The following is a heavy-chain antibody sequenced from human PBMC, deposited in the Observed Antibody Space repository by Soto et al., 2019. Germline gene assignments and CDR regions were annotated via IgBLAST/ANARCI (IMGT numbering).Heavy chain of an antibody. CDR2: VIPIFGTA. J-gene: IGHJ4*02. CDR1: GGTFSSYA. Sequence: QVQLVQSGAEVKKPGSSVKVSCKASGGTFSSYAISWVRQAPGQGLEWMGGVIPIFGTANYAQKFQGRVTITADKSTSTAYMELSSLRSEDTAVYYCARARILEWLSTPGYYFDYWGQGTLVTVSS. D-gene: IGHD3-3*01. V-gene: IGHV1-69*06. CDR3: ARARILEWLSTPGYYFDY.